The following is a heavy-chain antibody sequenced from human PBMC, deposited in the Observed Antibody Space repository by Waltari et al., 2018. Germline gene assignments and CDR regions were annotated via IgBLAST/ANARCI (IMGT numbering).Heavy chain of an antibody. V-gene: IGHV3-30*01. CDR3: ARAGTTIEGAFDI. J-gene: IGHJ3*02. Sequence: QVQLVESGGGVVQPGRSLRLSCTASGFTFSSYAMHWVRQAPGKGLEGVAVKSYDGSNKYYADSVKGRFTISRDNSKNTLYLQMNSLRAEDTAVYYCARAGTTIEGAFDIWGQGTMVTVSS. CDR2: KSYDGSNK. D-gene: IGHD3-22*01. CDR1: GFTFSSYA.